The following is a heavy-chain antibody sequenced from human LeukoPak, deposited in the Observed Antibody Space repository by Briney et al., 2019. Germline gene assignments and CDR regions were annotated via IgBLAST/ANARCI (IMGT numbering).Heavy chain of an antibody. J-gene: IGHJ4*02. CDR1: GFTSSSYA. D-gene: IGHD3-22*01. CDR2: ISYDGSNK. V-gene: IGHV3-30*04. CDR3: ARAHTYYYDSSGYPGY. Sequence: GGSLRLSCAASGFTSSSYAMHWVRQAPGKGLERVAVISYDGSNKYYADSVKGRFTISRDNSKNTLYLQMNSLRAEDTAVYYCARAHTYYYDSSGYPGYWGQGTLVTVSS.